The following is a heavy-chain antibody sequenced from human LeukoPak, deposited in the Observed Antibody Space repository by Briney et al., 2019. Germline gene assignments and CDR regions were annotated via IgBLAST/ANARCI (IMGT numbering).Heavy chain of an antibody. J-gene: IGHJ4*02. Sequence: PGGSLRLSCTVSGFTVSSNSMSWVRQAPGMGLEWVSFIYSGGNTHYSDSVKGRFTISRDNSKNTLYLQMNSLRADDTAVYYCARRAGEYSHPYDYWGQGTLVTVSS. V-gene: IGHV3-53*01. CDR3: ARRAGEYSHPYDY. CDR2: IYSGGNT. D-gene: IGHD4-17*01. CDR1: GFTVSSNS.